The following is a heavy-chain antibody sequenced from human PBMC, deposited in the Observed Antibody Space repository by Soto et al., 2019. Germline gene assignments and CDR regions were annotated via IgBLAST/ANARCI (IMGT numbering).Heavy chain of an antibody. Sequence: GGSLRLSYAASGFTFSSYAMSWVRQAPGKGLEWVSAISGSGGSTYYADSVKGRVTMTRDTSTTTAYMELASLRSDDTAVYYCARGGGRGYNELDPWGHGTLVTVSS. CDR1: GFTFSSYA. V-gene: IGHV3-23*01. D-gene: IGHD5-12*01. J-gene: IGHJ5*02. CDR2: ISGSGGST. CDR3: ARGGGRGYNELDP.